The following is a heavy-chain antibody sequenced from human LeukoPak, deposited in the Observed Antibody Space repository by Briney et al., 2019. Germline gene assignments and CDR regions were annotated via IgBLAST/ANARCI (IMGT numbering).Heavy chain of an antibody. V-gene: IGHV3-30-3*01. J-gene: IGHJ4*02. CDR3: ARGVGTAGMYYFDY. CDR2: ISYDGSNK. CDR1: GFTFSSYA. D-gene: IGHD3-10*01. Sequence: PGRSLRLSCAASGFTFSSYAMHWVRQAPGKGLEWVAVISYDGSNKYYADSVKGRFTISRDNSKNTLYLQMNSLRAEDTAVYYCARGVGTAGMYYFDYWGQGTLVTVSS.